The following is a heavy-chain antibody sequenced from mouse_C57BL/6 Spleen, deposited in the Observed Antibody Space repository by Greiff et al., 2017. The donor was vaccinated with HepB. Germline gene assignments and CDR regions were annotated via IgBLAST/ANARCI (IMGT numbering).Heavy chain of an antibody. CDR1: GYTFTSYW. J-gene: IGHJ4*01. D-gene: IGHD2-1*01. CDR3: THIYYGNDYYAMDY. Sequence: QVQLQQPGAELVKPGASVKLSCKASGYTFTSYWMQWVKQRPGQGLEWIGEIDPSDSYTNYNQKFKGKATLTVDTSSSTAYMQLSSLTSEDSAVYYCTHIYYGNDYYAMDYWGQGTSVTVSS. CDR2: IDPSDSYT. V-gene: IGHV1-50*01.